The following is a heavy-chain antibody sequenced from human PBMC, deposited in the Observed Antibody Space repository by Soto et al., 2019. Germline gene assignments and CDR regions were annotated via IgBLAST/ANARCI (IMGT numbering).Heavy chain of an antibody. J-gene: IGHJ4*02. CDR3: AREGGYVDY. CDR2: IDESGDS. CDR1: GGPIRSSSHY. V-gene: IGHV4-39*02. Sequence: SETLSLTCTVSGGPIRSSSHYWGWIRQSPGTGLEWIGSIDESGDSYYNPSLKSRVTIFVDTSKNQFSLRLISVTGADSAIYYCAREGGYVDYWGQGTLVTVSS. D-gene: IGHD1-1*01.